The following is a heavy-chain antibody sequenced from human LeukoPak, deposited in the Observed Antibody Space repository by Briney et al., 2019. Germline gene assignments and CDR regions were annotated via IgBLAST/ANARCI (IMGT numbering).Heavy chain of an antibody. CDR3: TRLHYYDSSGYSPDY. J-gene: IGHJ4*02. CDR2: IRSKANSYAT. V-gene: IGHV3-73*01. Sequence: QAGGSLRLSCAASGFTFSGSAMHWVRQASGKGLEWVGRIRSKANSYATAYAASVKGRFTISRDDSKNTAYLQMNSLKTEDTAVYYCTRLHYYDSSGYSPDYWGQGTLVTVSS. CDR1: GFTFSGSA. D-gene: IGHD3-22*01.